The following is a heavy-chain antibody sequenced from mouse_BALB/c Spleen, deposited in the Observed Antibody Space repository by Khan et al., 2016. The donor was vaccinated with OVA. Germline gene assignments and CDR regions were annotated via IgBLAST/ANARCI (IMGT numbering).Heavy chain of an antibody. V-gene: IGHV1S137*01. CDR2: VSTNYGDA. Sequence: VQLVESGAELVRPGVSLKISCKGSGYTFTDFPMHWVKQSHAKNLEWIGVVSTNYGDATYNQKFTGKATMTVDKSSSTAYMELARLTSEDSAIYYCGGGGGGDRFAYWGQGTLVTVSA. CDR3: GGGGGGDRFAY. CDR1: GYTFTDFP. J-gene: IGHJ3*01.